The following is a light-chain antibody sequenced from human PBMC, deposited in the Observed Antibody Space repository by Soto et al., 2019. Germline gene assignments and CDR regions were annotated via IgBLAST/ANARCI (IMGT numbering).Light chain of an antibody. V-gene: IGKV1-39*01. Sequence: DIQMTQSPSSLSASVGDRVTITCRASQSISSYLNWYQQKPGKAPKLLIYAASSLQSGVPSRFSGSGSKTDFHLTISSLQPEDVATYHCQQSYSTPRPFLVGPGTKVHI. CDR1: QSISSY. CDR3: QQSYSTPRPFL. J-gene: IGKJ3*01. CDR2: AAS.